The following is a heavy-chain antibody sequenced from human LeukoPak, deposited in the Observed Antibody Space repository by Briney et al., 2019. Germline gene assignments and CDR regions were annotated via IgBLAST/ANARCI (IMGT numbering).Heavy chain of an antibody. J-gene: IGHJ3*02. CDR3: AKDTYSGTIDI. D-gene: IGHD2-21*01. V-gene: IGHV3-9*01. Sequence: GGSLRLSCAASGFTFSSYWMHWVRQAPGKGLEWVSGISWNSGSIGYADSVKGRFTISRDNAKNSLYLQMNSLRAEDTALYYCAKDTYSGTIDIWGQGTMVTVSS. CDR2: ISWNSGSI. CDR1: GFTFSSYW.